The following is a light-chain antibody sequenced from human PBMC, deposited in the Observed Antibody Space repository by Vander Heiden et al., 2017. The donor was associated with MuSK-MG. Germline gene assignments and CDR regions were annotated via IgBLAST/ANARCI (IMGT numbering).Light chain of an antibody. CDR1: QDINIY. J-gene: IGKJ4*01. Sequence: DIQMTQSPSSLSASVGDGVTITCHASQDINIYLNWYQQKPGKAPRLLIYDASKLETGVPSRFSGSGSGTDFSFTISSLQPEDIATYFWQQFHNSLTFGGGTKVEI. CDR3: QQFHNSLT. V-gene: IGKV1-33*01. CDR2: DAS.